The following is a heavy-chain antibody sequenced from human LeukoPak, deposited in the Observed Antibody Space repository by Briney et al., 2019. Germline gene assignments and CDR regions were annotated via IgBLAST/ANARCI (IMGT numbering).Heavy chain of an antibody. D-gene: IGHD3-22*01. CDR1: GGSISISTYY. Sequence: SETLSLTCTVSGGSISISTYYWGWIRKPPGKGLDWIGNIYYSGSTYYNPSLKSRVTISVDTSKNQFSLRLSSVTAADTAVYYCARLGTGYDSSGYSIGWFDPWGQGTLVTVSS. CDR2: IYYSGST. CDR3: ARLGTGYDSSGYSIGWFDP. J-gene: IGHJ5*02. V-gene: IGHV4-39*01.